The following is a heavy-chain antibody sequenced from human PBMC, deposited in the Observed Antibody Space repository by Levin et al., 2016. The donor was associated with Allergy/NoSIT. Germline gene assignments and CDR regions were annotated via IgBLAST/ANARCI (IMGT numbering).Heavy chain of an antibody. CDR2: IYPGGDT. CDR1: GFTVSSCH. V-gene: IGHV3-66*01. CDR3: ARGLRPNLVDN. J-gene: IGHJ4*02. D-gene: IGHD4/OR15-4a*01. Sequence: GESLKISCAASGFTVSSCHLSWVRQAPGKGLEWVSIIYPGGDTYYADSSKGKFTISRDNSKNTVYLQINSLRAEDTAIYYCARGLRPNLVDNWGQGTLVTVSS.